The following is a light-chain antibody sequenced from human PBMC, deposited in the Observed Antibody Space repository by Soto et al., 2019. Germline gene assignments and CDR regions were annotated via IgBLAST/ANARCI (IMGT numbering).Light chain of an antibody. CDR1: QSVSSN. CDR2: GAS. Sequence: EIVMTQSPATLSVSPGERATLSCRASQSVSSNLAWYQQRRGQAPRLLIYGASTRATGVPARFSGSGSVTEFTLTISSLQSEDFAVYYCQQYDNWPRTFGQGTKVDIK. J-gene: IGKJ2*02. V-gene: IGKV3-15*01. CDR3: QQYDNWPRT.